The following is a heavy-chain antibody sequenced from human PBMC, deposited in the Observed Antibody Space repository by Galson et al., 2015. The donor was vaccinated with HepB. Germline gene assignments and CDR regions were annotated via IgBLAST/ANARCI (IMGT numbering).Heavy chain of an antibody. CDR1: GFTFSSYG. Sequence: SLRLSCAASGFTFSSYGMHWVRQAPGKGLEWVTVISYGGSNKYYADSVKGRFTISRDNSKNTLYLQMNSLRAEDTAVYYCAKDRPNAAAGMFKPGPLSYWGQGTLVTVSS. V-gene: IGHV3-30*18. CDR2: ISYGGSNK. CDR3: AKDRPNAAAGMFKPGPLSY. J-gene: IGHJ4*02. D-gene: IGHD6-13*01.